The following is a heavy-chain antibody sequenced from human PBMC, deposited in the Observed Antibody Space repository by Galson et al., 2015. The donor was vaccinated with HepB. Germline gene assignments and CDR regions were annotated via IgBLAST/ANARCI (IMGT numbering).Heavy chain of an antibody. J-gene: IGHJ4*02. CDR1: GFTFSDYY. V-gene: IGHV3-11*03. D-gene: IGHD5-12*01. CDR3: ARSGYSGYDPDY. Sequence: SLRLSCAASGFTFSDYYMSWIRQAPGKGLEWVSYISSSSSYTNYADSVKGRFTISRDNAKNSLYLQMNSLRAEDTAVYYCARSGYSGYDPDYWGQGTLVTVSS. CDR2: ISSSSSYT.